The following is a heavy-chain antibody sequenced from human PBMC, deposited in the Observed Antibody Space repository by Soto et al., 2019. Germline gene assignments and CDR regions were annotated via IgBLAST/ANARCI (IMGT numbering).Heavy chain of an antibody. CDR3: ARYNAASGTYDFDY. J-gene: IGHJ4*02. CDR2: IYHSGSA. D-gene: IGHD6-13*01. V-gene: IGHV4-4*02. Sequence: SQTLCLTCAVSGDSGRSRFWRSWVRQTTGKGLEWIGEIYHSGSANYNPSLKSRVTMSVDNSKNQFSLNLNSVTAADTAVYYCARYNAASGTYDFDYWGQGTLVTVSS. CDR1: GDSGRSRFW.